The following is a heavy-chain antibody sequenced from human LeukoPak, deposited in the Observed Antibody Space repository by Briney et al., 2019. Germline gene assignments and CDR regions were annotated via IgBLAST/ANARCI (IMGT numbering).Heavy chain of an antibody. CDR1: GFTFSSYA. D-gene: IGHD6-19*01. V-gene: IGHV3-30-3*02. CDR3: AKDDRHSSGWYGKGVY. Sequence: GGSLRLSCAASGFTFSSYAMHWVRQAPGKGLEWVAVISYDGSNKYYADSVKGRFTISRDNSKNTLFLQMNSLRAEDTAVYYCAKDDRHSSGWYGKGVYWGQGTLVTVSS. CDR2: ISYDGSNK. J-gene: IGHJ4*02.